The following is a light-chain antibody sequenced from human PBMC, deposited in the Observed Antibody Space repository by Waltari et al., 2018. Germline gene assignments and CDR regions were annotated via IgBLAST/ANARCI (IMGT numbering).Light chain of an antibody. V-gene: IGLV2-14*01. CDR3: SSYASSK. Sequence: QSALTQPASGSGSPGPTLTISCPGTSLSLGVQNYVSWYQQHPGKAPKLMIYDVVKRPSGVSNRFSGSKSGNTASLTISGLQAEDDAIYYCSSYASSKFGGGTKLTVL. J-gene: IGLJ2*01. CDR1: SLSLGVQNY. CDR2: DVV.